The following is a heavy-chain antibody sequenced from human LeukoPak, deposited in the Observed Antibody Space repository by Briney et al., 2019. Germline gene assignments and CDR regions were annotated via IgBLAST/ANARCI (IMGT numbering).Heavy chain of an antibody. CDR2: IKHSGST. V-gene: IGHV4-34*01. CDR1: GGSFSGYY. D-gene: IGHD3-3*01. J-gene: IGHJ5*02. CDR3: ARGRRYYDFWSGHQNWFDP. Sequence: SETLSLTCAVYGGSFSGYYWSWIRQPPGKGLEWIGEIKHSGSTNYNPSLKSRVTISVDTSKNQFSLKLSSVTAADTAVYYCARGRRYYDFWSGHQNWFDPWGQGTLVTVSS.